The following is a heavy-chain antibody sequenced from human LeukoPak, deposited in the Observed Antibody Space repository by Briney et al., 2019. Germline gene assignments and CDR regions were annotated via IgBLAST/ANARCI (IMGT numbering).Heavy chain of an antibody. D-gene: IGHD3/OR15-3a*01. CDR2: ISYDGSKK. CDR3: VKDWTRLDY. V-gene: IGHV3-30*18. CDR1: GFTFSSYG. J-gene: IGHJ4*02. Sequence: GGSLRLSCAASGFTFSSYGMHWVRQAPGKGLEWVAVISYDGSKKYYTDSVEGRFTISRDNSKNTLYLQMNSLRAEDTAVYYCVKDWTRLDYWGQGTLVTVSS.